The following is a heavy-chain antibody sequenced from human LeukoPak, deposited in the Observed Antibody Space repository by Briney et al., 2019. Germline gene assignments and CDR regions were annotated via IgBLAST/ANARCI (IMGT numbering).Heavy chain of an antibody. J-gene: IGHJ4*02. CDR2: IIPIFGTA. Sequence: ASVKVSCKASGGTFSSYAISWVRQAPGQGLERMGGIIPIFGTAHYAQKFQGRVTITADESTSTAYMELSSLRSEDTAVYYCARDLRYCSSTSCYYYFDYWGQGTLVTVSS. D-gene: IGHD2-2*01. V-gene: IGHV1-69*13. CDR3: ARDLRYCSSTSCYYYFDY. CDR1: GGTFSSYA.